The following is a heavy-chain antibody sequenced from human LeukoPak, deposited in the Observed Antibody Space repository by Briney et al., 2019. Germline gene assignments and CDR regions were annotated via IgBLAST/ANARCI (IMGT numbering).Heavy chain of an antibody. V-gene: IGHV1-69*04. CDR2: IIPILGIA. CDR1: GGTFSSYA. D-gene: IGHD3-22*01. J-gene: IGHJ4*02. CDR3: ARIGDAWYYYDSSGYYY. Sequence: GASVKVSCKASGGTFSSYAISWVRQAPGQGLEWMGRIIPILGIANYAQKFQGRVTITADKSTSTAYMELSSLRSEDTAVYYCARIGDAWYYYDSSGYYYWGQGTLVTVSS.